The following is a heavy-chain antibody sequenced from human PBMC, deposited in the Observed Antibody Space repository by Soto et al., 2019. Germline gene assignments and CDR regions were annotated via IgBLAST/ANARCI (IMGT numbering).Heavy chain of an antibody. Sequence: QVQLVQSGAEVKKPGASVKVSCKASGYTFTTYNIHWVRQAPGQGLEWMAIIDPSGGSTTYAQKFQGRITVTRDTSTSTVYMELSSLRSEDTAIYYCARGRSRSYLGYWGQGTLVTVSS. V-gene: IGHV1-46*01. D-gene: IGHD2-2*01. CDR1: GYTFTTYN. CDR3: ARGRSRSYLGY. J-gene: IGHJ4*02. CDR2: IDPSGGST.